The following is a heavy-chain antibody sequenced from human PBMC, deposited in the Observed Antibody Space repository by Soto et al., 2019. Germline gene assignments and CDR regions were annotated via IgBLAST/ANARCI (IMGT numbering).Heavy chain of an antibody. CDR3: ARDFHDFWSGYSYYYYYMDV. V-gene: IGHV1-3*01. Sequence: ASVKVSCKASGYTFTSYAMHWVRQAPGQRLEWMGWINAGNGNTKYSQKFQGRVTITRDTSVSTAYMELSSLRSEDTAVYYCARDFHDFWSGYSYYYYYMDVWGKGTTVTVSS. CDR1: GYTFTSYA. J-gene: IGHJ6*03. D-gene: IGHD3-3*01. CDR2: INAGNGNT.